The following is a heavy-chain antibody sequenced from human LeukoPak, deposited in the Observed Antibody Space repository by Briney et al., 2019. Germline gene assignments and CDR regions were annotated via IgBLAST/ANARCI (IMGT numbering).Heavy chain of an antibody. CDR2: ISVYNGNT. CDR3: ALHSYDFWSGRYNWFDP. D-gene: IGHD3-3*01. J-gene: IGHJ5*02. CDR1: GYTFTSYG. Sequence: ASVKVSCKASGYTFTSYGISWVRQAPGQGLEWMGWISVYNGNTNYAQKLQGRVTMTTDTSTSTAYMELRSLRSDDTAVYYCALHSYDFWSGRYNWFDPWGQGTLVTVSS. V-gene: IGHV1-18*01.